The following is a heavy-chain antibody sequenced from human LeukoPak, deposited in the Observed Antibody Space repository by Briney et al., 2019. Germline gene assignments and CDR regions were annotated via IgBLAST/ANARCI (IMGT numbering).Heavy chain of an antibody. CDR3: ARVLGEAVLRYFDWLLPPSGAFDI. CDR1: GYTFTSYG. V-gene: IGHV1-18*01. Sequence: GASVKVSCKASGYTFTSYGISWVRQAPGQGLEWMGWISAYNGNTNYAQKLQGGVTMTTDTSTSTAYMELRSLRSDDTAVYYCARVLGEAVLRYFDWLLPPSGAFDIWGQGTMVTVSS. D-gene: IGHD3-9*01. CDR2: ISAYNGNT. J-gene: IGHJ3*02.